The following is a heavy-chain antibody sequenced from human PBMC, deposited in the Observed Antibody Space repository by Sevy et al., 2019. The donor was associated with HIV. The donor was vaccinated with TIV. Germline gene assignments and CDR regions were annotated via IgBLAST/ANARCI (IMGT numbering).Heavy chain of an antibody. D-gene: IGHD2-2*01. CDR3: AREGSTWAGWFDP. V-gene: IGHV4-61*02. CDR1: GGSISSGSYY. CDR2: IYSSGST. Sequence: SETLSLTCTVSGGSISSGSYYWSWIRQPAGKGLEWIGRIYSSGSTNYNPSLKSRVTISVDTSKNQFSLKLSSVTAADTAVYYCAREGSTWAGWFDPWGQGTLVSVSS. J-gene: IGHJ5*02.